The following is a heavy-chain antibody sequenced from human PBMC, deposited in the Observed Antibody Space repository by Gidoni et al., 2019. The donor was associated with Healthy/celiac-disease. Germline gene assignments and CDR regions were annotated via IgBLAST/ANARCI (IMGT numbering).Heavy chain of an antibody. V-gene: IGHV4-61*01. D-gene: IGHD3-16*01. Sequence: QVQLQASGPGLVKPSVTLSLNCSVSGGSVRGDSYYWSWIRQRPGKGLEWIGYIYDSGSTKYRPALKSLLTLSVDTSKNQFSLKLSSVTAADTAVYYCARDARPATGGGVSFDIWGQGTMVTVSS. CDR1: GGSVRGDSYY. CDR3: ARDARPATGGGVSFDI. CDR2: IYDSGST. J-gene: IGHJ3*02.